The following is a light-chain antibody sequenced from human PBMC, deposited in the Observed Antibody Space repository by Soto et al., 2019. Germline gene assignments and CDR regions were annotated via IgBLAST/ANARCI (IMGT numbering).Light chain of an antibody. V-gene: IGKV1-39*01. Sequence: DIQMTQAPSSLSASVGDRVTITCRASQSISNYLNWYQQKPWEAPKLLLYAAYSLQSGVPSRFRDSGSGTDFTLTIIILQPEDCVTYYCQQTYITPRTFGQGTKVEIK. CDR2: AAY. CDR3: QQTYITPRT. CDR1: QSISNY. J-gene: IGKJ1*01.